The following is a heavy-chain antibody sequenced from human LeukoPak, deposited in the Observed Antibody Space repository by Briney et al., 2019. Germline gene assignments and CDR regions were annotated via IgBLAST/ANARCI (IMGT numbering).Heavy chain of an antibody. CDR3: AKGHYPTWVGYYMDV. D-gene: IGHD3-10*01. V-gene: IGHV4-61*02. CDR1: GGSITSGSYY. J-gene: IGHJ6*03. CDR2: IYTSGIT. Sequence: SETLSLTCTVSGGSITSGSYYWSWIRQPAGKGLEWIGRIYTSGITNYNPSLKSRVTISVDTSKNQFSLKLSSVTAADTAVYYCAKGHYPTWVGYYMDVWGKGTTVTISS.